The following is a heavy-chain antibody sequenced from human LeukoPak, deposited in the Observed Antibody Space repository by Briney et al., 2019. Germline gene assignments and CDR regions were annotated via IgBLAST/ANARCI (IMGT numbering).Heavy chain of an antibody. J-gene: IGHJ1*01. Sequence: GGSLRLSCAASGFTFSSYSMNWVRQAPGKGLEWVSYISSSSSTIYYAGSVKGRFTISRDDAKNSLYLQMNSLRAEDTAVYYCARDHGSSWYGPSRTGDEYFQHWGQGTLVTVSS. D-gene: IGHD6-13*01. V-gene: IGHV3-48*01. CDR2: ISSSSSTI. CDR1: GFTFSSYS. CDR3: ARDHGSSWYGPSRTGDEYFQH.